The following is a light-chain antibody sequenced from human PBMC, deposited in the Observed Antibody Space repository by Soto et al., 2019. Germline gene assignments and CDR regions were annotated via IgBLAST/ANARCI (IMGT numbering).Light chain of an antibody. CDR3: CSYAGSSTYV. Sequence: QSALTQPASVYGSPGQSITISCTGTSSDVGSYNLVSWYQQHPGKAPKLMIYEVSKRSSGVSNRFSGSKSGNTASLTISGLQAEDEADYYCCSYAGSSTYVFGTGTKLTVL. CDR1: SSDVGSYNL. V-gene: IGLV2-23*02. CDR2: EVS. J-gene: IGLJ1*01.